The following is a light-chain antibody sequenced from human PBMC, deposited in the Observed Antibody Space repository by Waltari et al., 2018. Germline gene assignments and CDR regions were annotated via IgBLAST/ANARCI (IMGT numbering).Light chain of an antibody. CDR2: EVN. CDR1: SSYVGSYNL. CDR3: CSYAGSSIWV. V-gene: IGLV2-23*02. Sequence: QSALTQPASVSGSPGQSITISCTGTSSYVGSYNLFSWYQQHPGKAPKLMIYEVNKRPSGVSYRFSGSKSGNTASLTISGLQAEDEAEYYCCSYAGSSIWVFGGGTKLTVL. J-gene: IGLJ3*02.